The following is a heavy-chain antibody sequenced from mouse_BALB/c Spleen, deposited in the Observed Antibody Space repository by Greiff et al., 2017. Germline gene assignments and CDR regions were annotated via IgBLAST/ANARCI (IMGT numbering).Heavy chain of an antibody. D-gene: IGHD1-1*01. CDR2: INPYNDGT. CDR3: ARADYYGSSYRFAY. CDR1: GYTFTSYV. J-gene: IGHJ3*01. Sequence: VQLKQSGPELVKPGASVKMSCKASGYTFTSYVMHWVKQKPGQGLEWIGYINPYNDGTKYNEKFKGKATLTSDKSSSTAYMELSSLTSEDSAVYYCARADYYGSSYRFAYWGQGTLVTVSA. V-gene: IGHV1-14*01.